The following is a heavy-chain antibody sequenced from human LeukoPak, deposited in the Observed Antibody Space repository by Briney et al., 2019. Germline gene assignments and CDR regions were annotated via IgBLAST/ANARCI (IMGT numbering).Heavy chain of an antibody. CDR1: GGSFSGYY. CDR3: ARVVWDGVIVAEQPAATPGSIDY. CDR2: VNHSGST. V-gene: IGHV4-34*01. Sequence: SETLSLTCAVYGGSFSGYYWSWIRQPPGKGLEWIGEVNHSGSTNYSPSLKSRATMSVDTSKNQFSLNLSSVTAADTAVYYCARVVWDGVIVAEQPAATPGSIDYWGQGTLVTVSS. D-gene: IGHD2-2*01. J-gene: IGHJ4*02.